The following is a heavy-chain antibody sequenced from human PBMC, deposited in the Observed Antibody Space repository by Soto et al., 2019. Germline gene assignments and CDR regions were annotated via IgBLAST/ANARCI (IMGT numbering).Heavy chain of an antibody. CDR2: INHSGSA. CDR1: GGSFSGYY. Sequence: PSETLSLTCAAYGGSFSGYYWSWIRQPPGKGLEWIGEINHSGSANYNPSLKSRVTISVDTSKNQFSLKLSSVTAADTAVYYCARSTNVGYSYTISWFDPWGQGTLVTVSS. CDR3: ARSTNVGYSYTISWFDP. V-gene: IGHV4-34*01. D-gene: IGHD5-18*01. J-gene: IGHJ5*02.